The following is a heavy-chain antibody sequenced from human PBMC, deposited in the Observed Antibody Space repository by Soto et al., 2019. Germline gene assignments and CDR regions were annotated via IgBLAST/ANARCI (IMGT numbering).Heavy chain of an antibody. CDR1: GGTFSSYT. Sequence: ASVKVSCKASGGTFSSYTISWVRQAPGQGLEWMGRIIPILGIANYAQKFQGRVTITADKSTSTAYMELGSLRSEDTAVYYCARGSEGSGSYYTPGDYYYYMDVWGKGTTVTVSS. V-gene: IGHV1-69*02. CDR2: IIPILGIA. D-gene: IGHD3-10*01. CDR3: ARGSEGSGSYYTPGDYYYYMDV. J-gene: IGHJ6*03.